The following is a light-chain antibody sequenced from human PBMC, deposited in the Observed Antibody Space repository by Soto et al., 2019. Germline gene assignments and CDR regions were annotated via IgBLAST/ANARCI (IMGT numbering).Light chain of an antibody. CDR2: EVN. CDR1: SSDVGSYNL. CDR3: CSYAGGNTLWV. Sequence: QSALTQPASVSGSPGQSITISCSGSSSDVGSYNLVSWYQQHPGKAPKLIIYEVNKRPSGVSNRFSSSKSGNTASLTISGLQAEDEADYYCCSYAGGNTLWVFGXXXXXTVL. V-gene: IGLV2-23*02. J-gene: IGLJ3*02.